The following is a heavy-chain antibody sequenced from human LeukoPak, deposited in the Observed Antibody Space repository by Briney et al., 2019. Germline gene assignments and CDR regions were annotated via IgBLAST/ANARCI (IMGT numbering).Heavy chain of an antibody. J-gene: IGHJ4*02. CDR3: AREPGGSGWSELDY. Sequence: GGSLRLSCAASGFTFSNYDMHWVRQGTGKGLEWVSGIGIAGDTYYSGSVKGRFTMSRDNARNSLYLQMNSLRAEDTAVYYCAREPGGSGWSELDYWGQGTLVTVSS. CDR1: GFTFSNYD. CDR2: IGIAGDT. D-gene: IGHD6-19*01. V-gene: IGHV3-13*01.